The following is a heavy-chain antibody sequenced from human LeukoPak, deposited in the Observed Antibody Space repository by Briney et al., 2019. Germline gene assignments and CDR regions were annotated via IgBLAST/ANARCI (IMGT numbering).Heavy chain of an antibody. CDR3: AKAHMVRGVFYPFDY. CDR2: ISSGSSYI. Sequence: PGGSLRLSCAASGFTFSTYSMNWVRQAPGKGLEWVSSISSGSSYIYYADSVKGRFTISRDNAKNSPHLQMNSLRAEDTAVYYCAKAHMVRGVFYPFDYWGQGTLVTVSS. CDR1: GFTFSTYS. D-gene: IGHD3-10*01. J-gene: IGHJ4*02. V-gene: IGHV3-21*01.